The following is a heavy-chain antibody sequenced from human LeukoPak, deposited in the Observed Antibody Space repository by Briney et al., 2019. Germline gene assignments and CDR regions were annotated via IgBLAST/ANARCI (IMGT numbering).Heavy chain of an antibody. V-gene: IGHV1-69*13. Sequence: ASVKVSCKASGGTFSSYAISWVRQAPGQGLEWMGGIIPIFGTANYAQKFQGRVTITADESTSTAYMELSSLRSEDTAVYYCARGPYYDFWSDSMDVWGKGTTVTVSS. CDR2: IIPIFGTA. J-gene: IGHJ6*03. CDR1: GGTFSSYA. CDR3: ARGPYYDFWSDSMDV. D-gene: IGHD3-3*01.